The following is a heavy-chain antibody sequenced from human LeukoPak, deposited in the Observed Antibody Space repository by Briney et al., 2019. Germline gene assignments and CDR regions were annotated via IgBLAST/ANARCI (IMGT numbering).Heavy chain of an antibody. CDR1: GYTFTTYG. D-gene: IGHD3-10*01. Sequence: GASVKVSCKTSGYTFTTYGISWVRQAPRQGLEYMGWISAFNGNTNYAQKFQGRVAMTMDTSTSTVEMELRSLKFDDTAVYFCARLSYDGEGYWGQGTLVIVSS. J-gene: IGHJ4*02. CDR3: ARLSYDGEGY. V-gene: IGHV1-18*01. CDR2: ISAFNGNT.